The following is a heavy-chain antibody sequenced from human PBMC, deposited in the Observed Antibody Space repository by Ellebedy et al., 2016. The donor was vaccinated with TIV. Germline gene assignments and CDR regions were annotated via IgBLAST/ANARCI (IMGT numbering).Heavy chain of an antibody. V-gene: IGHV3-23*01. CDR3: QYITMIMGWFDP. CDR1: GGTFSSYA. CDR2: ISGSGGST. J-gene: IGHJ5*02. Sequence: SXXASGGTFSSYAMSWVRQAPGKGLEWVSAISGSGGSTYYADSVKGRFTISRDNSKNTLYLQMNSLRAEDTAVYYCQYITMIMGWFDPWGQGTLVTVSS. D-gene: IGHD3-22*01.